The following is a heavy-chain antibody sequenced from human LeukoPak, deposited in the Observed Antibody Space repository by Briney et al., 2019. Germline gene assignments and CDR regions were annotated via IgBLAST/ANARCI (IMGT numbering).Heavy chain of an antibody. D-gene: IGHD2-2*02. J-gene: IGHJ4*02. V-gene: IGHV1-18*01. Sequence: SVKVSCKASGYTFTSYGISWVRQAPGQGLEWMGWISAYNGNTNYAQKLQGRVTMTTDTSTSTAYMELRSLRSDDTAVYYCARGDCSSTSCYTKAALFDYWGQGTLVAVSS. CDR2: ISAYNGNT. CDR3: ARGDCSSTSCYTKAALFDY. CDR1: GYTFTSYG.